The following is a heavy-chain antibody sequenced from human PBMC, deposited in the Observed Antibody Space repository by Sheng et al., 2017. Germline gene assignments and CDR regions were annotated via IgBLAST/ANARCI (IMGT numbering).Heavy chain of an antibody. D-gene: IGHD3-10*01. J-gene: IGHJ5*02. CDR1: GFTFSSYE. CDR2: ISGSGSPI. V-gene: IGHV3-48*03. Sequence: EVQLVESGGGLVQPGGSLRLSCAASGFTFSSYEMNWVRQAPGKGLEWVSYISGSGSPIYYAESVKGRFTISRDNAKNSLYLQMNSLRAEDTAVYYCASSPGSGSYYNWFDPWAREPWSASPQ. CDR3: ASSPGSGSYYNWFDP.